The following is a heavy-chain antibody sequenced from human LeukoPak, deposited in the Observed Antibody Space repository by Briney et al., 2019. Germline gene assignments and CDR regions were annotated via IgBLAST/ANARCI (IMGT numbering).Heavy chain of an antibody. V-gene: IGHV3-23*01. CDR1: GFTFSSYA. CDR3: ASPRNGY. Sequence: GGSLRLSCAASGFTFSSYAMSWVRQAPGKGLEWVSGINNVGGGTYNPDSVKGRFTISRDNSKNTLYLQMNSLRAEDTAVYYCASPRNGYWGQGALVTVFS. J-gene: IGHJ4*02. CDR2: INNVGGGT. D-gene: IGHD2-8*01.